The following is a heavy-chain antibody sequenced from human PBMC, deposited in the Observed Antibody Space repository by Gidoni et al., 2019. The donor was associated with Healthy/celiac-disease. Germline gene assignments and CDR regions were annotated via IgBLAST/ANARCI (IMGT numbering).Heavy chain of an antibody. Sequence: EVQLVESGGGLVKPGGSLRLSCAASGFPLRSYSMNWVRQAPGKGLEWVSSISSSSSYIYYADSVKGRFTISRDNAKNSLYLQMNSLRAEDTAVYYCARDRADSSGYYYLDYWGQGTLVTVSS. D-gene: IGHD3-22*01. J-gene: IGHJ4*02. CDR3: ARDRADSSGYYYLDY. CDR1: GFPLRSYS. V-gene: IGHV3-21*01. CDR2: ISSSSSYI.